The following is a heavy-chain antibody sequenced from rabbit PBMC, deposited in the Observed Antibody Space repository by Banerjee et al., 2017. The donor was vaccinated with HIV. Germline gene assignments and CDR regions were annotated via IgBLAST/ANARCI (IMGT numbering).Heavy chain of an antibody. CDR2: IYAVSTGST. Sequence: QSLEESGGGLVKPGGTLTLTCKASGIDFSSSYWICWVRQAPGKGLELIACIYAVSTGSTYYASWAKGRFTISKTSSTTVTLQMTSLTAADTATYFCARETAAYAGGTYTTGGDLWGQGTLVTVS. CDR3: ARETAAYAGGTYTTGGDL. D-gene: IGHD8-1*01. V-gene: IGHV1S40*01. J-gene: IGHJ3*01. CDR1: GIDFSSSYW.